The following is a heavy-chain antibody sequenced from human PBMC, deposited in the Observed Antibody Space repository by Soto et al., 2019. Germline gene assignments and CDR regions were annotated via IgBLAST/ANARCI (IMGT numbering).Heavy chain of an antibody. Sequence: VQLVQSGAEVKNPGSSVKVSCKASGGTFSSYAISWVRQAPGQGLEWMGGIIPIFGTANYAQKFQGRVTITADKSTSTAYMELSSLRSEDTAVYYCARDGDSSSWYHYYYGMDVWGQGTTVTVSS. CDR3: ARDGDSSSWYHYYYGMDV. CDR2: IIPIFGTA. CDR1: GGTFSSYA. V-gene: IGHV1-69*06. J-gene: IGHJ6*02. D-gene: IGHD6-13*01.